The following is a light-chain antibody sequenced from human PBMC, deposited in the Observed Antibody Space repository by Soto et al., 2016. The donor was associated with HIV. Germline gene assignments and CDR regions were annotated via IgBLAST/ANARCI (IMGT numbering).Light chain of an antibody. V-gene: IGKV1-39*01. J-gene: IGKJ2*01. CDR3: QQSYSNILYT. CDR1: QSISHF. CDR2: VAS. Sequence: DIQLTQSPSSLSASVGDRVTITCRASQSISHFLNWYHQKPGQAPKLLIYVASNLETGVPSRFSGSGSGTDFTLTINDLQPEDLGTYYCQQSYSNILYTFGQGTKLEIK.